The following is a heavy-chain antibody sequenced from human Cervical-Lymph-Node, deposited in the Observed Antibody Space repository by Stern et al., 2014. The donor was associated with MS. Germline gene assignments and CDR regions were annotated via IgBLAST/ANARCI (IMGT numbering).Heavy chain of an antibody. CDR2: ISFDGREK. V-gene: IGHV3-30*01. J-gene: IGHJ6*02. D-gene: IGHD3-3*01. Sequence: VQLLESGGGVVQPGRSLRLSCAASGFTFSSHAMHWVRQAPGKGLEWVAVISFDGREKYYSDSVKGRFTISRDNSGDTLNLQVNSLRGEDTAVYYCAREGTNFGVAPYNYGMDVWGQGTTVTV. CDR3: AREGTNFGVAPYNYGMDV. CDR1: GFTFSSHA.